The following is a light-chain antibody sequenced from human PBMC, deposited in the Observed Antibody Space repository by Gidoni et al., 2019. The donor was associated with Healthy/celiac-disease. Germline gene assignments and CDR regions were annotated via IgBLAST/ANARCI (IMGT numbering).Light chain of an antibody. CDR2: GAS. CDR3: QQYGSSPIT. V-gene: IGKV3-20*01. Sequence: EIVLTQSPVTLSLSPGERATLSCRASQSVSSSYLAWYQQKPGQAPRLLIYGASSRATGIPDRFSGSGSGTDFTLTISRLEPEDFAVYYCQQYGSSPITFXQXTRLEIK. J-gene: IGKJ5*01. CDR1: QSVSSSY.